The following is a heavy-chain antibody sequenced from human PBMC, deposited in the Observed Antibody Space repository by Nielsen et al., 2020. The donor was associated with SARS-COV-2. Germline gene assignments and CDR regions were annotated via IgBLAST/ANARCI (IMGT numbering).Heavy chain of an antibody. Sequence: GESLKISCAASGFTFSSYAMSWVRQAPGKGLEWVSAISGSGGSTYYADSVKGRFTISRDNSKNTLYLQMNSLRAEDTAVYYCAEGSNWFDPWGQGTLVTVSS. CDR3: AEGSNWFDP. CDR1: GFTFSSYA. CDR2: ISGSGGST. V-gene: IGHV3-23*01. J-gene: IGHJ5*02.